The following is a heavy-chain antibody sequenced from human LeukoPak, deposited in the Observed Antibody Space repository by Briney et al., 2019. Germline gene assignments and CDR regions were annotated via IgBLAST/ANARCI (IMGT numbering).Heavy chain of an antibody. CDR1: DGSFSGYY. V-gene: IGHV4-34*01. J-gene: IGHJ4*02. D-gene: IGHD3-10*01. CDR2: SNHSGST. CDR3: ARGTSITMVRGAIKLSY. Sequence: PWETLSLTCAVYDGSFSGYYWSWIRQPPGKGLEWIGESNHSGSTNYNPSLKSRVTISVDTSKNQFSLKLRSVTAADTAVYYCARGTSITMVRGAIKLSYCGQGTLVTVSS.